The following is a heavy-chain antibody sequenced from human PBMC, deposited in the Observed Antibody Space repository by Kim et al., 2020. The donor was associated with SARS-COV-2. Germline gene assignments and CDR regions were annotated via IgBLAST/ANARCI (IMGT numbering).Heavy chain of an antibody. CDR1: GGSFSGYY. CDR3: XRAGYCSGGSCDRSFAY. J-gene: IGHJ4*01. D-gene: IGHD2-15*01. V-gene: IGHV4-34*01. Sequence: SETLSLTCAVYGGSFSGYYWSWIRQPPGKGLEWIGEINHSGSTNYNPSLKSRXTISVDTSKNQFSLKLSSVTAADTXVYYCXRAGYCSGGSCDRSFAYWG. CDR2: INHSGST.